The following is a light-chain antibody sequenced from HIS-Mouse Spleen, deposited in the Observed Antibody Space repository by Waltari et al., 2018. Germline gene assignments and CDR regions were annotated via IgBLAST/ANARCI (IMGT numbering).Light chain of an antibody. CDR3: AAWDDSLSGYV. Sequence: QSVLTHPPSASGTPGQRVTISCSGSSSNIGSNYESWYQQLPGTAPKLLIYRNNQRPSGVPDRFSGSKSGTSASLAISGLRSEDEADYYCAAWDDSLSGYVFGTGTKVTVL. J-gene: IGLJ1*01. V-gene: IGLV1-47*01. CDR1: SSNIGSNY. CDR2: RNN.